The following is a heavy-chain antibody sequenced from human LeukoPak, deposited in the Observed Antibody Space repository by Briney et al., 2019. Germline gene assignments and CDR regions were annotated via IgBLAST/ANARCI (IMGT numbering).Heavy chain of an antibody. D-gene: IGHD2-2*01. J-gene: IGHJ5*02. CDR3: ARGIVVKPSANWFDP. Sequence: ASVKVSCKISGYIFTTYAIHWVRQAPGRGLEWMGLINADDGNTRYSQRFQGRVTITRDTSANTAYMELSSLRFEDTAVYYCARGIVVKPSANWFDPWGQGTPVTVSS. V-gene: IGHV1-3*01. CDR1: GYIFTTYA. CDR2: INADDGNT.